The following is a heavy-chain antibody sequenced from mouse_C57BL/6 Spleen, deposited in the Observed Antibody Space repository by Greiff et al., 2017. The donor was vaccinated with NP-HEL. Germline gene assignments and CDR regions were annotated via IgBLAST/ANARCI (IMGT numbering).Heavy chain of an antibody. CDR2: ISDGGSYT. D-gene: IGHD4-1*01. V-gene: IGHV5-4*01. CDR1: GFTFSSYA. J-gene: IGHJ2*01. Sequence: VQLKESGGGLVKPGGSLKLSCAASGFTFSSYAMSWVRQTPEKRLEWVATISDGGSYTYYPDNVKGRFTISRDNAKNNLYLQMSHLKSEDTAMYYCARDQGTGTLDYWGQGTTLTVSS. CDR3: ARDQGTGTLDY.